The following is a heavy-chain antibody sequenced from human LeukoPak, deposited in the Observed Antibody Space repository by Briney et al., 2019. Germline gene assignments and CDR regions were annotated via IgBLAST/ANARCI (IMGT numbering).Heavy chain of an antibody. V-gene: IGHV3-33*06. J-gene: IGHJ6*03. CDR1: GLTFSSYG. CDR2: IWYDGTNK. Sequence: GGSLRLSCAASGLTFSSYGMHWVRQAPGKGLEWVAVIWYDGTNKYYADSVKGRSTISRDNSKNTLYLQMNSLRAEDTAVYYCAKGRGYYYYNMDVWGKGTTVTVSS. CDR3: AKGRGYYYYNMDV.